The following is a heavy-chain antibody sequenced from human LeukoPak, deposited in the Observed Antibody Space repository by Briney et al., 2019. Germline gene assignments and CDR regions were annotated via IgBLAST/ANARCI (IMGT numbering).Heavy chain of an antibody. D-gene: IGHD5-12*01. CDR2: IGISSGNT. V-gene: IGHV3-48*01. J-gene: IGHJ4*01. Sequence: PGGALRLSCAASGFNFIDYSMNWVRQAPGRGLEGISYIGISSGNTKYADSVKGRFTISRDKARNSLYLQMNSLRVEDTAVFYCARDHRYAFDNWGHGNLVTVSS. CDR1: GFNFIDYS. CDR3: ARDHRYAFDN.